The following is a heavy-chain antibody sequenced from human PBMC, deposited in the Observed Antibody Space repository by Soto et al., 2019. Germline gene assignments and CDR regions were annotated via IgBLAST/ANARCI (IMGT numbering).Heavy chain of an antibody. J-gene: IGHJ6*01. CDR3: AIVCFGQLLGGTDV. D-gene: IGHD3-10*01. V-gene: IGHV1-69*01. CDR1: GGTFSSYA. Sequence: QVQLVQSGAEVKKPGSSAKVSCKASGGTFSSYAISWVRQAPGQGLEWMGGIIPISGTANYAQEFQGRVTITADESTSTAYMKLCSLRSEDMAVYYCAIVCFGQLLGGTDVWGQEATVTDSS. CDR2: IIPISGTA.